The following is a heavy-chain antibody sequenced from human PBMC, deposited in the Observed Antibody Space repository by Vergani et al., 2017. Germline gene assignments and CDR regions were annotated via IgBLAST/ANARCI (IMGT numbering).Heavy chain of an antibody. CDR1: GFTFSSYA. CDR3: ARDARVPEYYFDY. Sequence: QVQLVESGGGVVQPGRSLRLSCAASGFTFSSYAMHWVRQAPGKGLEWVAVISYDGSNKYYADSGKGRFTISRDNSKNTLYLQMNSLRAEDTAVYYCARDARVPEYYFDYWGQGTLVTVSS. J-gene: IGHJ4*02. CDR2: ISYDGSNK. V-gene: IGHV3-30-3*01.